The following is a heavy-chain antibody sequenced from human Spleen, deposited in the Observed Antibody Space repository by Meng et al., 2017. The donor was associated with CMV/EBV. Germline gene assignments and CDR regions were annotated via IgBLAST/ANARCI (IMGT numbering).Heavy chain of an antibody. CDR1: RYA. Sequence: RYAMTWGGQAPGKGLEWVSAISGSGGGTYYADSVKGRFTISRDNSKNTLYLQMNSLTAADTAVYYCARIERRRILKYCGSDCSTTDYWGQGTLVTVSS. CDR3: ARIERRRILKYCGSDCSTTDY. D-gene: IGHD2-21*02. CDR2: ISGSGGGT. J-gene: IGHJ4*02. V-gene: IGHV3-23*01.